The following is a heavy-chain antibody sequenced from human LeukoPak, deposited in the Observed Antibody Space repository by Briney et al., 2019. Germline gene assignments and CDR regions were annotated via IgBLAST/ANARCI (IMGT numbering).Heavy chain of an antibody. V-gene: IGHV1-46*01. CDR1: GYSFTSYY. D-gene: IGHD3-9*01. Sequence: ASVKVSCKASGYSFTSYYMHWVRQAPGQGLEWMGIINPSGGSTSYAQKFQGRVTMTRDMSTSTVYMELSSLRSEDTAVYYCASNYDILTGPDAFDIWGQGTMVTVSS. CDR2: INPSGGST. J-gene: IGHJ3*02. CDR3: ASNYDILTGPDAFDI.